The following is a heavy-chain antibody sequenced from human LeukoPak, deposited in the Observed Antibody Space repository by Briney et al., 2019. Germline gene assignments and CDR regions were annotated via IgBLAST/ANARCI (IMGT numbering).Heavy chain of an antibody. D-gene: IGHD3-3*01. V-gene: IGHV3-30*19. CDR2: ISYDGSNK. CDR1: GFTFSSYG. J-gene: IGHJ4*02. Sequence: GGSLRLSCAASGFTFSSYGMHWVRQAPGKGLEWVAVISYDGSNKYYADSVKGRFTISRDNSKNTLYLQMNSLRAEDTAVYYCARGDRITIFGGVDYWGQGTLVTVSS. CDR3: ARGDRITIFGGVDY.